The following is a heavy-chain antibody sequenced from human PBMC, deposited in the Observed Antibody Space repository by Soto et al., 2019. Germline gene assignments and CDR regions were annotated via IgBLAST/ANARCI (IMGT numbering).Heavy chain of an antibody. J-gene: IGHJ6*02. CDR3: ATGWSCSSTSCYMSAVMDV. Sequence: SVKVSCKASGGTFSSYAISWVRQAPGQGLEWMGGIIPIFGTANYAQKFQGRVTITADESTSTAYMELSSLRSEDTAVYYCATGWSCSSTSCYMSAVMDVWGQGTTVTVSS. CDR1: GGTFSSYA. V-gene: IGHV1-69*13. D-gene: IGHD2-2*02. CDR2: IIPIFGTA.